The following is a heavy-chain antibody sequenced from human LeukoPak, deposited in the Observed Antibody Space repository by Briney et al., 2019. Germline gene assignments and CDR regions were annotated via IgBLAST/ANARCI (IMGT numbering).Heavy chain of an antibody. CDR2: ISYIGST. D-gene: IGHD1-14*01. CDR1: DASISGHY. V-gene: IGHV4-59*11. CDR3: ARGKISINAFDM. J-gene: IGHJ3*02. Sequence: SETLSLTCTVSDASISGHYLTWIRQPPGKGLEWIGYISYIGSTSYNPSLKSRVTISVDTSKNQFSLKLSSVTAADTAVYYCARGKISINAFDMWGQGTMVTVSS.